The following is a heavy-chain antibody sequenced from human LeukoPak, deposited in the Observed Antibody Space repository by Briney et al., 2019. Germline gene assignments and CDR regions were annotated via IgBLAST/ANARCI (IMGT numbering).Heavy chain of an antibody. CDR2: IHHSGSS. V-gene: IGHV4-59*01. J-gene: IGHJ5*02. D-gene: IGHD5-12*01. CDR1: GGSISSYY. CDR3: ARLVEAEDIVARHPTGSFDP. Sequence: SETLSLTCTVSGGSISSYYWSWIRQPPGKGVEWIGYIHHSGSSNYNPSLKSRVTMSVDTSKNQFSLKLNSVTAADTAVYYCARLVEAEDIVARHPTGSFDPWGQGTLVTVSS.